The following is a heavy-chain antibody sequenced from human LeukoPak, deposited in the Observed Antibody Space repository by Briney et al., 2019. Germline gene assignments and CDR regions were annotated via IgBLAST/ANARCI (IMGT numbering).Heavy chain of an antibody. J-gene: IGHJ4*02. CDR3: ARTQSSIPDFDY. CDR1: GFTFSSYS. CDR2: ISYDGSNK. Sequence: PGGSLRLSCAASGFTFSSYSMNWVRQAPGKGLEWVAVISYDGSNKYYADSVKGRFTISRDSAKNSLYLQMNSLRAEDTAVYYCARTQSSIPDFDYWGQGTMVTVSS. D-gene: IGHD2-2*01. V-gene: IGHV3-30*03.